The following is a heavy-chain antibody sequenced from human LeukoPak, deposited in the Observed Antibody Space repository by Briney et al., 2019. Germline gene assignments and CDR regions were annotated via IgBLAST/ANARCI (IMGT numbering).Heavy chain of an antibody. CDR3: ARAPYDSSGYWATIDY. CDR1: GGSFSGYY. J-gene: IGHJ4*02. Sequence: SETLSLTCAVYGGSFSGYYWRWIRQPPGKGLEWIGEINHSGSTNYNPPLKSRVTISVDTSKNQFSLEQSSVTAEVTAVCYCARAPYDSSGYWATIDYWGQGTLVTVSS. CDR2: INHSGST. V-gene: IGHV4-34*01. D-gene: IGHD3-22*01.